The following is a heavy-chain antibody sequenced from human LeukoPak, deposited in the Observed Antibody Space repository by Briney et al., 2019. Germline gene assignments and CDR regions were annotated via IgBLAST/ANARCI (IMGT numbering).Heavy chain of an antibody. V-gene: IGHV4-59*01. Sequence: SETLSLTCNVSGGSISSNSWSWIRQPPGKGLEWIGYIYYSGSTNYNPSLKSRVTISVDTSKNQLSLKLSSVTAADTAVYYCARQSVAPDYWGQGTLVTVSS. D-gene: IGHD6-19*01. CDR3: ARQSVAPDY. CDR2: IYYSGST. J-gene: IGHJ4*02. CDR1: GGSISSNS.